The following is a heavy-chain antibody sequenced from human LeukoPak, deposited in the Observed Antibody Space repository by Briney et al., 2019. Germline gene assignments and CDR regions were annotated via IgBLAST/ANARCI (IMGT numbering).Heavy chain of an antibody. D-gene: IGHD1-26*01. CDR1: GFPFNHYW. CDR3: ARGGALTSFDS. Sequence: SVKVSRKASGFPFNHYWFRRVRPAPGKGLEWMGWISAYNGKTNYAQKFQGRVTMTTDTSTTTVYMDLRSLRSDDTAVYFCARGGALTSFDSWGQGTLNTVSS. V-gene: IGHV1-18*01. CDR2: ISAYNGKT. J-gene: IGHJ4*02.